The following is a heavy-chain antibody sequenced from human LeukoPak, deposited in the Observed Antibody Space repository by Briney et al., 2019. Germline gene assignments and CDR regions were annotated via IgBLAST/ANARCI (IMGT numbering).Heavy chain of an antibody. Sequence: GGSLRLSCAASGFTFDDYGMSWVRQAPGKWLEWVSGINWNGGSTGYADSVKGRFTISRDNAKNSLYLHMNSLRAEDTALYYCARSVAPSRDYWGQGTLVTVSS. CDR3: ARSVAPSRDY. CDR2: INWNGGST. D-gene: IGHD2-15*01. J-gene: IGHJ4*02. CDR1: GFTFDDYG. V-gene: IGHV3-20*04.